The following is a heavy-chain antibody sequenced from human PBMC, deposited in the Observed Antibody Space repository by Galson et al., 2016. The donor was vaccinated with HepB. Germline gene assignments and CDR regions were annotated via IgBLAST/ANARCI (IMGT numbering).Heavy chain of an antibody. CDR2: IWSDGSNR. CDR1: GFTFSRSG. D-gene: IGHD6-19*01. Sequence: SLRLSCAVSGFTFSRSGMHWVRQAPGKGLEWVAVIWSDGSNRYYADPVQGRFTISRDNSKNTLFLQMTSLRAEDTAVYFCARDPHASGWAAYYFDAWGQGTLVTVSS. J-gene: IGHJ5*02. CDR3: ARDPHASGWAAYYFDA. V-gene: IGHV3-33*01.